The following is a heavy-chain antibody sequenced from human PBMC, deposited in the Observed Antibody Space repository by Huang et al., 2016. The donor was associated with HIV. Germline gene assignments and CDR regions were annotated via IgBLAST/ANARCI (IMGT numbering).Heavy chain of an antibody. CDR1: GFNFLTYA. J-gene: IGHJ5*02. Sequence: QVQLVQSGAEVEKPGASVNLSCKASGFNFLTYALHWVRQAPGQRLVWMGWINGYGLTKYSQKFQGRVTITRDRSASTVYVDFKSLTYEDTAVYYCARDKEAGTPFFDPWGQGTLVTVSS. CDR2: INGYGLT. CDR3: ARDKEAGTPFFDP. V-gene: IGHV1-3*01. D-gene: IGHD6-19*01.